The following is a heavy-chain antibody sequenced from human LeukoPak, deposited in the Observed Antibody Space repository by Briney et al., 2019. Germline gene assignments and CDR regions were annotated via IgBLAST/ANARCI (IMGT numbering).Heavy chain of an antibody. CDR1: GYFFTSYW. V-gene: IGHV5-51*01. J-gene: IGHJ4*02. Sequence: GECLQISCQASGYFFTSYWIGWVRPMPGKGLEWMGIINPSDSDTRYSPSFQGQVTISADKSVSTVYLQWSSLKASDTAKYYCAKGYSRVDYWGQGTLVTVSS. CDR2: INPSDSDT. CDR3: AKGYSRVDY. D-gene: IGHD5-12*01.